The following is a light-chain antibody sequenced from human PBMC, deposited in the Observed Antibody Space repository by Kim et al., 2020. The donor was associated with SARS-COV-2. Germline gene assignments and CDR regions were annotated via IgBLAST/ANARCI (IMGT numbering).Light chain of an antibody. CDR2: KVS. CDR3: MQGTHPYT. CDR1: QSLEYTDGNTY. Sequence: DVVMTQSPVALPVTLGQPASISCRSSQSLEYTDGNTYWNWFHQRPGHSPRRLIYKVSNRDSGVPDRFSGSGSGTDFTLKISRVEAEDVGVYYCMQGTHPYTFGQGTKLEI. V-gene: IGKV2-30*01. J-gene: IGKJ2*01.